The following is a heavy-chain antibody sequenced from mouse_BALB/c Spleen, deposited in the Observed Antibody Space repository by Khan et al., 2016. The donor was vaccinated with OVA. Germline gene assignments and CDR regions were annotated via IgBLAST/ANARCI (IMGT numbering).Heavy chain of an antibody. D-gene: IGHD1-1*01. CDR1: DYSITSDYA. CDR3: ARSVTMTTVVATDFDY. CDR2: ISYSGRT. Sequence: EVELVESGPGLVKPSQSLSLTCTVTDYSITSDYAWNWIRQFPGNKLEWMGYISYSGRTSYNPSLKSRISITRDTSKNQFFLQLNSVTTEDTATYYCARSVTMTTVVATDFDYWGQGTTLTVSS. J-gene: IGHJ2*01. V-gene: IGHV3-2*02.